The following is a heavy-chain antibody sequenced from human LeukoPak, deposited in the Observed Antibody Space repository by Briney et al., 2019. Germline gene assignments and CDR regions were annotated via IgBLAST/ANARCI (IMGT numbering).Heavy chain of an antibody. CDR2: IIPIFGTA. V-gene: IGHV1-69*13. D-gene: IGHD5-18*01. CDR1: GYTFTSYD. J-gene: IGHJ3*02. CDR3: ARARSSYGYGDAFDI. Sequence: GASVKVSCKASGYTFTSYDISWVRQAPGQGLEWMGGIIPIFGTANYAQKFQGRVTITADESTSTAYMELSSLRSEDTAVYYCARARSSYGYGDAFDIWGQGTMVTVSS.